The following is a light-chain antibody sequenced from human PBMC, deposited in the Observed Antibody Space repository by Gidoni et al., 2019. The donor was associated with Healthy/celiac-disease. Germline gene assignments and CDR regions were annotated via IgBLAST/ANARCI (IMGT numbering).Light chain of an antibody. CDR3: QQYNNWPPRYT. CDR1: QSVSSN. Sequence: EIVMTQSPATPSVSPGERATLSCRASQSVSSNVAWYQQKPGQAPRLLIYGASTRATGIPARFSGSGSGTEFTLTISSLQSEDFAVYYCQQYNNWPPRYTFGQGTKLEIK. V-gene: IGKV3-15*01. CDR2: GAS. J-gene: IGKJ2*01.